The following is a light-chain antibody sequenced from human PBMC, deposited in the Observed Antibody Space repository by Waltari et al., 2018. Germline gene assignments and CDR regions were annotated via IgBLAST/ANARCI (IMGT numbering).Light chain of an antibody. CDR1: QSVSNY. CDR2: GAS. Sequence: EIVLTQSPATLPLSPVDRATLSCRARQSVSNYLAWYQQKRAQPPRHHIYGASNRAAGIPDRLSGSGSGTDFTLAMSSTDTVDVAVYFCQQRSNWPGLTFGGGTKVEIK. J-gene: IGKJ4*01. V-gene: IGKV3-11*01. CDR3: QQRSNWPGLT.